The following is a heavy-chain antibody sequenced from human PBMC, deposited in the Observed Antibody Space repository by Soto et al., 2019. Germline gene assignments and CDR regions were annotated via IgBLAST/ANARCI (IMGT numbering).Heavy chain of an antibody. CDR1: GFTFSGHF. CDR3: ARPQFGTFDY. CDR2: STNKASGYTT. J-gene: IGHJ4*02. V-gene: IGHV3-72*01. Sequence: EVQLVESGGGLVQPGGSLRLSCATSGFTFSGHFMNWVRQAPGKGLEWVARSTNKASGYTTHYAEYVIGRFSISRDDSKNSLYLQMDGLKTEDTAVYYCARPQFGTFDYWGQGTLVTVSS. D-gene: IGHD1-1*01.